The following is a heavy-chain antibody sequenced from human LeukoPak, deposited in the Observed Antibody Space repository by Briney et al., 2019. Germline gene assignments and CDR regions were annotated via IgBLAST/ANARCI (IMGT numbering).Heavy chain of an antibody. D-gene: IGHD5-24*01. V-gene: IGHV4-61*08. CDR1: GGSISSGGYS. CDR3: ARSRDGYNKGFDY. J-gene: IGHJ4*02. CDR2: IYYSGST. Sequence: SQTLSLTCAVSGGSISSGGYSWSWIRQPPGKGLEWIGYIYYSGSTNYNPSLKSRVTISVDTSKNQFSLKLSSVTAADTAVYYCARSRDGYNKGFDYWGQGTLVTVSS.